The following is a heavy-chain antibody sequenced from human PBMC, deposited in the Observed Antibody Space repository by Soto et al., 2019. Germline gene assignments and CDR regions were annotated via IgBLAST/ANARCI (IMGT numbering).Heavy chain of an antibody. J-gene: IGHJ6*02. CDR3: TTLSITIFGVVLMDV. CDR2: IKSKTDGGTT. Sequence: GGSLRLSCAASGFTFSNAWMNWVRQAPGKGRERDGRIKSKTDGGTTDYTKHVKGRFTISRDDSKNTQYLQVNSLKTEDICVYYCTTLSITIFGVVLMDVWGQATTVTVSS. CDR1: GFTFSNAW. V-gene: IGHV3-15*07. D-gene: IGHD3-3*01.